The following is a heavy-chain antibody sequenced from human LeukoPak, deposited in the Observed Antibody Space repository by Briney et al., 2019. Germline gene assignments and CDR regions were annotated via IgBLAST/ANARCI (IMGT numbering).Heavy chain of an antibody. D-gene: IGHD3-22*01. V-gene: IGHV4-61*02. Sequence: PSETLSLTCTVSGGSISSGNYYWYWIRQPPGKGLEWIGRIYTSGSTNYNPSLKSRVTISVDTSKNQFSLKLSSVTAADTAVYYCARGGYYDTTGSRDALDIWGQGTMVTVSS. J-gene: IGHJ3*02. CDR2: IYTSGST. CDR1: GGSISSGNYY. CDR3: ARGGYYDTTGSRDALDI.